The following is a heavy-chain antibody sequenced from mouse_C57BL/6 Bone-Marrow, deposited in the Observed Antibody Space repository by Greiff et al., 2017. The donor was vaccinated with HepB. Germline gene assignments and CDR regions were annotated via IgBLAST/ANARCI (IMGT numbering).Heavy chain of an antibody. CDR3: AWARVVATDAMDV. V-gene: IGHV1-55*01. J-gene: IGHJ4*01. D-gene: IGHD1-1*01. CDR2: IYPGSGST. Sequence: QVQLQQPGAELVKPGASVKMSCKASGYTFTSSWITWVKQRPGQGLEWIGDIYPGSGSTNYNEKFKSKATLTVDTSSSTAYMQLSSLTSEDSAVYYCAWARVVATDAMDVWGKGTSVTVSS. CDR1: GYTFTSSW.